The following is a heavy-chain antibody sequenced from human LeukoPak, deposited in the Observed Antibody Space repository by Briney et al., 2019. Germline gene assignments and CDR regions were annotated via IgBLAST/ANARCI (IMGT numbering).Heavy chain of an antibody. V-gene: IGHV3-53*01. Sequence: GGSLRLSCAASGFTVSSNYMTWVRQAPGKGLEWVSVIYRGGNTSYADTVKGRFTISRDNFKNTLHLQMNSLRAEDTAVYYCARGTSRSEMGTSTITVYYYGMDVWGQGTTVTVSS. CDR3: ARGTSRSEMGTSTITVYYYGMDV. J-gene: IGHJ6*02. D-gene: IGHD5-24*01. CDR2: IYRGGNT. CDR1: GFTVSSNY.